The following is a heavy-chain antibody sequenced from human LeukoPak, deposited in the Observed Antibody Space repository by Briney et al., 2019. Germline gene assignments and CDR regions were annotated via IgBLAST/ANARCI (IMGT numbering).Heavy chain of an antibody. V-gene: IGHV3-48*04. CDR3: AREALSAYYYDSSGYYFDY. CDR1: GFTFSSYW. D-gene: IGHD3-22*01. CDR2: ISSSGSTI. Sequence: GGSLRLSCAASGFTFSSYWMSWVRQAPGKGLEWVSYISSSGSTIYYADSVKGRFTISRDNAKNSLYLQMNSLRAEDTAVYYCAREALSAYYYDSSGYYFDYWGQGTLVTVSS. J-gene: IGHJ4*02.